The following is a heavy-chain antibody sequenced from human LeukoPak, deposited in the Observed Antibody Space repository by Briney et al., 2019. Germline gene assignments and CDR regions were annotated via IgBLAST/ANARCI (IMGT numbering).Heavy chain of an antibody. CDR1: GASTSSASYF. D-gene: IGHD2-2*01. CDR2: IYYSGRP. J-gene: IGHJ5*02. CDR3: ARHYLSDGVLSTFDP. Sequence: SETLSLTCTVSGASTSSASYFWGWIRQPPGKGLEWIGTIYYSGRPYFNPSLNSRVTISVDASKNQFSLKLNSVTAADTALYYCARHYLSDGVLSTFDPWGQGTLVTVSS. V-gene: IGHV4-39*01.